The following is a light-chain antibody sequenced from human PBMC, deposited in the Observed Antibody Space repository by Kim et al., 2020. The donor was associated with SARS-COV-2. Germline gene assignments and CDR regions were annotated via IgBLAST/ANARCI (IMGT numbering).Light chain of an antibody. CDR1: QSVSSSY. CDR3: QQYGSSPWT. Sequence: QGERATLSCRASQSVSSSYLAWYQQKPGQAPRLLIYGASSRATGIPDRFSGSGSGIDFTLTISRLEPEDFAVYYCQQYGSSPWTFGQGTKVDIK. J-gene: IGKJ1*01. V-gene: IGKV3-20*01. CDR2: GAS.